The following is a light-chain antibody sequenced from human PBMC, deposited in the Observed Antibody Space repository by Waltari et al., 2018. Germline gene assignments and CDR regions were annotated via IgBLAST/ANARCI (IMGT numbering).Light chain of an antibody. Sequence: EIVLTQSPGTLSLSPGERAILSCRASQSVSSSYLAWYQQKPGQAPRLLIYGASSRATGIPDRFSGSGSGTDFTLTISRLEPEDFAVYYCQQYGSSPTFGSGTKVDIK. CDR1: QSVSSSY. V-gene: IGKV3-20*01. CDR3: QQYGSSPT. J-gene: IGKJ3*01. CDR2: GAS.